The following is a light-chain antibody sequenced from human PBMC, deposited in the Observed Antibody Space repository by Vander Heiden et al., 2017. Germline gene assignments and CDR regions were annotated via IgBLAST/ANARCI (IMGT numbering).Light chain of an antibody. J-gene: IGLJ3*02. Sequence: QSALTQPASVSGSPGQSLTISCAGTSSDVGGYNYVSWYQHHPGKAPKLMISEVSNRPSGVSNRFSGSKSGNTASLTISGLQAEDEADYYCSSYTSSSTVVFGGGTKLTVL. CDR1: SSDVGGYNY. CDR2: EVS. V-gene: IGLV2-14*01. CDR3: SSYTSSSTVV.